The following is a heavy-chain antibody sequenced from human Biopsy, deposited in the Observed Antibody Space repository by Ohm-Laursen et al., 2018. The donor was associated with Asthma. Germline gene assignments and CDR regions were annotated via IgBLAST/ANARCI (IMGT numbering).Heavy chain of an antibody. CDR3: AKDRDYDILTGPPGFDY. Sequence: SLRLSCSASGFTFSSYAMSWVRQAPGKGLEWVSAISGSGGSTYYADSVEGRFTISRDNSKNTLYLQMNSLRAEDTAVYYCAKDRDYDILTGPPGFDYWGQGTLVTVSS. J-gene: IGHJ4*02. D-gene: IGHD3-9*01. CDR2: ISGSGGST. CDR1: GFTFSSYA. V-gene: IGHV3-23*01.